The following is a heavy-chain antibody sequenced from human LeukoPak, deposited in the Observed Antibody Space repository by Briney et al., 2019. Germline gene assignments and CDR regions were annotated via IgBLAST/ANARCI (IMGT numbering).Heavy chain of an antibody. CDR1: GYTFSNYG. J-gene: IGHJ6*02. V-gene: IGHV1-18*01. D-gene: IGHD2-2*01. Sequence: ASVKVSCKAFGYTFSNYGINWVRQAPGHGLEWMGWISPYTGDTRYTQTLQGRVTMTTDTSTSTAYMELRSLRSDDTAVYYCARDGDRYCSSTSCSLIYYYYYYGMDVRGQGTTVTVSS. CDR2: ISPYTGDT. CDR3: ARDGDRYCSSTSCSLIYYYYYYGMDV.